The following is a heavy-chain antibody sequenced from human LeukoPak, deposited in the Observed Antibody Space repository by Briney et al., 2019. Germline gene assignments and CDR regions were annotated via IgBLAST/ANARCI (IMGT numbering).Heavy chain of an antibody. CDR2: ISSSGGST. J-gene: IGHJ5*02. Sequence: GGSLRLSCADSGFTFSTYTMSWVRQAPGKGLEWVSAISSSGGSTYYADSVKGRFTISRDNSKNTLYLQMNSLRAEDTAVYYCAKDRATVTHNWFDPWGQGTLVTVSS. CDR3: AKDRATVTHNWFDP. D-gene: IGHD4-17*01. CDR1: GFTFSTYT. V-gene: IGHV3-23*01.